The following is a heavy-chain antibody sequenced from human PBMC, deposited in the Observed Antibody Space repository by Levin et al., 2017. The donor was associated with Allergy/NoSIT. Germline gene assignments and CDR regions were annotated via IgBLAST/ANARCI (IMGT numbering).Heavy chain of an antibody. CDR1: GFTFSSYW. CDR2: IKQDGSEK. V-gene: IGHV3-7*04. D-gene: IGHD3-10*01. J-gene: IGHJ3*02. CDR3: ARDLRVLLWFGNDAFDI. Sequence: GGSLRLSCAASGFTFSSYWMSWVRQAPGKGLEWVANIKQDGSEKYYVDSVKGRFTISRDNAKNSLYLQMNSLRAEDTAVYYCARDLRVLLWFGNDAFDIWGQGTMVTVSS.